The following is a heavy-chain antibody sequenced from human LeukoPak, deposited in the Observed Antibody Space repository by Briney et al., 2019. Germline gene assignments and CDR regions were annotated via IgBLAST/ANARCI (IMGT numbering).Heavy chain of an antibody. CDR3: AKDFQRGCNYTNSLDS. V-gene: IGHV3-33*06. D-gene: IGHD4-11*01. Sequence: PGGSLRLSCAASGFIFTHHGMHWVRQAPGKGLEWVAEICSDGTNKFYSDSVKGRFAISRDNSNDMVYLQMNGLRVDDTAVYYCAKDFQRGCNYTNSLDSWGRGTLVIVSS. CDR1: GFIFTHHG. CDR2: ICSDGTNK. J-gene: IGHJ2*01.